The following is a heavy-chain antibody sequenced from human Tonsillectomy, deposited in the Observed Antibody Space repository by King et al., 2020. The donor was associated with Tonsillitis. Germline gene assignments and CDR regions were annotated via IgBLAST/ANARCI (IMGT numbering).Heavy chain of an antibody. Sequence: VQLQESGPGLVKPSETLSLTCTVSGGSISSYYWSWIRQPPGKGLEWIGYIYYSGNTNYNPFLKSRVTISVDTSRNQFSLNLISVTAADTAVYYCACGFLDWLGLNFWGRGTLVTVSS. CDR3: ACGFLDWLGLNF. CDR1: GGSISSYY. CDR2: IYYSGNT. J-gene: IGHJ4*02. D-gene: IGHD3/OR15-3a*01. V-gene: IGHV4-59*01.